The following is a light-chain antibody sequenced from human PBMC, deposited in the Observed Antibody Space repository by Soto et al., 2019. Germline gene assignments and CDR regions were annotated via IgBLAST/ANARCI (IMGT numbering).Light chain of an antibody. CDR1: QSISNY. J-gene: IGKJ4*01. CDR3: QQTYGAPLT. Sequence: DIQMTQSPFSLPASVGGRVNITCRASQSISNYLNWYQQKPGRAPSLLIHGASSLQGGVPSRFSGSGSGTDFTLTISSLKPEDLATYYCQQTYGAPLTFGGGTKVDIK. CDR2: GAS. V-gene: IGKV1-39*01.